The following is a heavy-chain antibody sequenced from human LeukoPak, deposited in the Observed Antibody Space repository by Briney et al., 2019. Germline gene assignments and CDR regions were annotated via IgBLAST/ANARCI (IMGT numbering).Heavy chain of an antibody. CDR3: ARDRGVRGVIITEPFDNWFDP. J-gene: IGHJ5*02. CDR1: GGSISSGSYY. Sequence: SETLSLPCTVSGGSISSGSYYWSWIRQPAGTGLEWSGRIYTSGSTNYNPSLKSRVTISVDTSKNQFSLKLSSVTAADTAVYYCARDRGVRGVIITEPFDNWFDPWGQGTLVTVSS. CDR2: IYTSGST. D-gene: IGHD3-10*01. V-gene: IGHV4-61*02.